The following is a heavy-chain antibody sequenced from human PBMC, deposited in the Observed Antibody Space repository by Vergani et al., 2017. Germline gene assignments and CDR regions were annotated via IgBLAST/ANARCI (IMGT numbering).Heavy chain of an antibody. J-gene: IGHJ6*03. V-gene: IGHV4-34*01. CDR3: ARVNTETNGRLYYYYYMGV. D-gene: IGHD4-11*01. CDR1: GGSFTSYH. Sequence: QVQLQQWGGGLLKPSETLSLTCVVNGGSFTSYHWTWIRQSPGEGLEWVGDIDHTGRPYYNPSLRSRLTMSVDKSQNQFSLTLNSVTATDTAIYFRARVNTETNGRLYYYYYMGVWGQGTAVTVS. CDR2: IDHTGRP.